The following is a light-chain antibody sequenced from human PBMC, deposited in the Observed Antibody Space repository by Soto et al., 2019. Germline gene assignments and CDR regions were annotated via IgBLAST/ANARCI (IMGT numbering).Light chain of an antibody. V-gene: IGLV2-14*01. CDR1: SSDIGGYNY. J-gene: IGLJ2*01. CDR3: SSQAVSSTLV. CDR2: DVS. Sequence: QSVLTQPASVSGSPGQSITISCTGTSSDIGGYNYVSWYQQHPGKAPKLMIYDVSNRPSGVSNRFSGSKSGNTASLTISGLQAEDEADYYFSSQAVSSTLVFGGGTQLTVL.